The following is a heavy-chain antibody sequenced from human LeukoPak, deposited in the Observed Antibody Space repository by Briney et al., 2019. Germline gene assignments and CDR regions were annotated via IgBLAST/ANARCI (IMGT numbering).Heavy chain of an antibody. Sequence: PGGSLRLSCAASGFTLRSYWMSWVRQAPGKGLEWVANIKQDGSEKYYVDSVKGRFTISRDNAKNSLYLQMNSLRAEDTAVYYCAREGVNYDFWSGYYGLGFDPWGQGTLVTVSS. D-gene: IGHD3-3*01. CDR2: IKQDGSEK. CDR1: GFTLRSYW. J-gene: IGHJ5*02. CDR3: AREGVNYDFWSGYYGLGFDP. V-gene: IGHV3-7*05.